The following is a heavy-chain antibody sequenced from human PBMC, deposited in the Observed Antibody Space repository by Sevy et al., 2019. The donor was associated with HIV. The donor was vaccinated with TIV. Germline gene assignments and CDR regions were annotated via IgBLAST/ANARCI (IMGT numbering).Heavy chain of an antibody. CDR1: GFIFSDAW. D-gene: IGHD2-15*01. CDR2: IKASGAAGPK. Sequence: GGSLRLSCAGSGFIFSDAWMNWVRQPPGKGLEWVGRIKASGAAGPKDYAAAVTGRFTNSRDDSKSTVYMQMNSLKAVDTALYYCTHCHSFYYDMAVWGQGTTVTVSS. J-gene: IGHJ6*02. CDR3: THCHSFYYDMAV. V-gene: IGHV3-15*07.